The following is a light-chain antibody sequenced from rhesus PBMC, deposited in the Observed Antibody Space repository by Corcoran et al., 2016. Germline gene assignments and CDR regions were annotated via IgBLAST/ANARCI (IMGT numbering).Light chain of an antibody. Sequence: DIQMTQSPSSLSASVGDRVTITCRASQGITNDLAWYQQKQGENPKLLIYEASSLQSGIPSRFSGSGSGTDVTLTISRLQSEYVATYYCQHYYSIPTFGQGTKVEIK. J-gene: IGKJ1*01. CDR3: QHYYSIPT. CDR1: QGITND. V-gene: IGKV1-25*01. CDR2: EAS.